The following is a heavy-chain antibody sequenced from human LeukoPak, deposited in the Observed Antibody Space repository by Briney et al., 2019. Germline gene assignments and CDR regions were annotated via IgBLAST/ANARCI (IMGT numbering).Heavy chain of an antibody. CDR1: GFTFSSYS. D-gene: IGHD6-19*01. CDR2: ISSSSSTI. J-gene: IGHJ3*02. CDR3: ARDFSSGWYPNAFDI. V-gene: IGHV3-48*01. Sequence: PGGSLRLSCAASGFTFSSYSMNWVRQAPGKGLEWVSYISSSSSTIYYADSVKGRFTISRDNAKNSLYLQMNSLRAEDTAVYYCARDFSSGWYPNAFDIWGQGTMVTVSS.